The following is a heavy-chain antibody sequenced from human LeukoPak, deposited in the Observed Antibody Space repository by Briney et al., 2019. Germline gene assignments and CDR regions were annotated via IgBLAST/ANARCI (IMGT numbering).Heavy chain of an antibody. V-gene: IGHV3-23*01. CDR1: GFTFSAYA. D-gene: IGHD2-21*01. Sequence: GGSLRLSCAVSGFTFSAYAMSWVRQAPGKGLEWVSAISGSGGSTYYAESVKGRFTISRDNSKNTLSLQMNSLRAEDTAVYYCITPLPYSAQGGQGTLVTVSS. CDR2: ISGSGGST. J-gene: IGHJ4*02. CDR3: ITPLPYSAQ.